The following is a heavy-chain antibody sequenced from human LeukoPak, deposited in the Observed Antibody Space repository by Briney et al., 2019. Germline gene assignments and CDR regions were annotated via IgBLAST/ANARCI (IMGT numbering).Heavy chain of an antibody. Sequence: PGGSLRLSCAASGCTFSSYEMDWVRQAPGKGLEWVSYISSSGSTKYYADSVKGRFTISRDNAKNSLYLQMNSLRAEDTAVYYCARVIVVVTGNYMDVWGKGTTVTISS. J-gene: IGHJ6*03. V-gene: IGHV3-48*03. CDR3: ARVIVVVTGNYMDV. CDR2: ISSSGSTK. CDR1: GCTFSSYE. D-gene: IGHD2-21*02.